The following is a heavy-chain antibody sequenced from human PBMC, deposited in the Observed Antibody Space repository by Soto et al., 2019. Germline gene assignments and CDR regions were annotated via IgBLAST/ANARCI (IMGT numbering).Heavy chain of an antibody. CDR1: GGTLSSFINYP. D-gene: IGHD3-3*01. CDR2: IVPNVGTV. CDR3: ATRDTSGLLRYFDN. V-gene: IGHV1-69*06. Sequence: QMQLVQSGAEVKKPGSSVKVSCKASGGTLSSFINYPINWVRQAPGQGLEWMGGIVPNVGTVNYAQKFQGRVTMTADKSTGTAYMEVSSLRSEDTALYYLATRDTSGLLRYFDNWGQGTLVTVSS. J-gene: IGHJ4*02.